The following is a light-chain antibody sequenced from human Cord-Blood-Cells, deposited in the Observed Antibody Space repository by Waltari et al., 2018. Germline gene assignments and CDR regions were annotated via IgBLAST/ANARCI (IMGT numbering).Light chain of an antibody. J-gene: IGKJ1*01. CDR1: QSISSY. CDR3: QQSYSTRWT. V-gene: IGKV1-39*01. Sequence: DIQMTPSPSSLSASVGDRVTITCRASQSISSYLNWYQQKPGKAPKLLIYAASSLQSGVPSRFSGSGSGTDFTLTISRLQPEDFATYYCQQSYSTRWTFGQGTKVEIK. CDR2: AAS.